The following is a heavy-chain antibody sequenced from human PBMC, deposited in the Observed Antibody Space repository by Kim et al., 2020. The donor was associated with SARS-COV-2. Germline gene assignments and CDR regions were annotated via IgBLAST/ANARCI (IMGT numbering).Heavy chain of an antibody. V-gene: IGHV3-33*01. D-gene: IGHD3-16*01. CDR3: ARARAGQLGIDY. J-gene: IGHJ4*02. Sequence: YADSVNGRFTISRDNSKNTLYLQMNSLRAEDTAVYYCARARAGQLGIDYWGQGTLVTVSS.